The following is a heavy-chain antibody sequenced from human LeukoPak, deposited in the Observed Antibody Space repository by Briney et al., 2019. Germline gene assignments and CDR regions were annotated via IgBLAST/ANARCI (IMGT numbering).Heavy chain of an antibody. D-gene: IGHD2-15*01. CDR1: GFTFSKYS. V-gene: IGHV3-48*01. J-gene: IGHJ6*03. Sequence: PGGSLRLSCAASGFTFSKYSMNWVRQAPGKGLEWVSYISITTSTIYYADSVQGRFTISRDNAKDSLYLQMNSLTAEDTAVYYCARDCSGGHCNFYYMDVWGKGATVTVSS. CDR3: ARDCSGGHCNFYYMDV. CDR2: ISITTSTI.